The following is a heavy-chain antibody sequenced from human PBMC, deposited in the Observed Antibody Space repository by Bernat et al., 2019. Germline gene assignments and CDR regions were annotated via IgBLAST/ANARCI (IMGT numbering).Heavy chain of an antibody. Sequence: QVQLVESGGGVVQPGRSLRLSCAASGFTFSSYAIHWVRQAPGKGLEWVAAISYDGVNKYYADSVKGQFRISRDNSKNTLYLQMNSLRAEDTAVYYCARDRRGTDSGGMDVWGQGTTVTVSS. J-gene: IGHJ6*02. D-gene: IGHD3-16*01. V-gene: IGHV3-30-3*01. CDR3: ARDRRGTDSGGMDV. CDR2: ISYDGVNK. CDR1: GFTFSSYA.